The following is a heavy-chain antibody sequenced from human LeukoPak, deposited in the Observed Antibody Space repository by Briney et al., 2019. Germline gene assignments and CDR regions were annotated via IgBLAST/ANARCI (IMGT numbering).Heavy chain of an antibody. CDR2: INHRGST. D-gene: IGHD3-3*01. CDR1: GGSFSGYY. J-gene: IGHJ4*02. Sequence: SETLSLTCAVYGGSFSGYYWSWIRQPPGKGLEWIGEINHRGSTNYNPSLKSRVTISVDTSKNQFSLKLSSVTAADTAVYYCARGHVLRFLEWLPPGPNFDYWGQGTLVTVSS. CDR3: ARGHVLRFLEWLPPGPNFDY. V-gene: IGHV4-34*01.